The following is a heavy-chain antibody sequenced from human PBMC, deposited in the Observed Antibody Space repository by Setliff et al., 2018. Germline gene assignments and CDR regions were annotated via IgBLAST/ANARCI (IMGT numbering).Heavy chain of an antibody. CDR1: GYTFTTYN. CDR2: VSGGKGNT. V-gene: IGHV1-18*01. Sequence: ASVNVSRKASGYTFTTYNIHWVRQAPGQRLEWMGWVSGGKGNTNNAQKLQGRVTMTTDTSTSTAYMELRSLIFDDTAIYYCARDLLRSSSWRPHVFDIWGQGTMVTVSS. CDR3: ARDLLRSSSWRPHVFDI. D-gene: IGHD6-13*01. J-gene: IGHJ3*02.